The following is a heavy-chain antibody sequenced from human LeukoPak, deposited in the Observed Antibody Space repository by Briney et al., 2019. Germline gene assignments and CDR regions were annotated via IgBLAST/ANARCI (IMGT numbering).Heavy chain of an antibody. CDR2: ISSSGSTI. D-gene: IGHD2-21*02. J-gene: IGHJ5*02. Sequence: PGGSLRLSCAASGFIVSSNYMSWVRQAPGKGLEWVSYISSSGSTIYYADSVKGRFTISRDNAKNSLYLQMNSLRAEDTAVYYCARANGDNPRTYCGGDCYWSWGQGTLVTVSS. V-gene: IGHV3-11*04. CDR1: GFIVSSNY. CDR3: ARANGDNPRTYCGGDCYWS.